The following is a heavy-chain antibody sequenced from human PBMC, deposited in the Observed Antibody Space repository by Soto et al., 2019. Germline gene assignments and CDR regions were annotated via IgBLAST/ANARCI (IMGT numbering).Heavy chain of an antibody. Sequence: SETLSLTCTVSGGSISSGGYYWSWIRQHPGKGLEWIGYIYYSGSTNYNPSLKSRVTISVDTSKNQFSLKLSSVTAADTAVYYCARHKIWAFDYWGHGTLVTVSS. J-gene: IGHJ4*01. CDR3: ARHKIWAFDY. CDR1: GGSISSGGYY. D-gene: IGHD3-16*01. V-gene: IGHV4-61*08. CDR2: IYYSGST.